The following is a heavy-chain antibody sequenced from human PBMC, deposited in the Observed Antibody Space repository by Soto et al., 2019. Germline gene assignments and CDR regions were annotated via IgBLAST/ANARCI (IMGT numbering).Heavy chain of an antibody. J-gene: IGHJ3*02. D-gene: IGHD2-2*01. CDR3: ARDFLCSSTSCYLLGAFDI. CDR1: GVTFSSYA. V-gene: IGHV3-30-3*01. Sequence: PGGSLRLSCAASGVTFSSYAMHWVRQAPGKGLEWVAVISYDGSNKYYADSVKGRFTISRDNSKNTLYLQMNSLRAEDTAVYYCARDFLCSSTSCYLLGAFDIWGQGTMVTVSS. CDR2: ISYDGSNK.